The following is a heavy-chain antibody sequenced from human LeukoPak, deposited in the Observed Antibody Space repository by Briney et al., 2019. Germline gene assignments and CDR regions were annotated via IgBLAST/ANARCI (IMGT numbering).Heavy chain of an antibody. Sequence: ASVKVSCKASGYTFTSYDINWVRQATGQGLEWMGWMNPNSGNTGYAQKFQGRVTMTRDTSISVAYMELSSLQSDDTAAYYCARNPDEHWLDESENWYFDLWGSGTLVTVSS. CDR3: ARNPDEHWLDESENWYFDL. CDR2: MNPNSGNT. CDR1: GYTFTSYD. D-gene: IGHD6-19*01. V-gene: IGHV1-8*02. J-gene: IGHJ2*01.